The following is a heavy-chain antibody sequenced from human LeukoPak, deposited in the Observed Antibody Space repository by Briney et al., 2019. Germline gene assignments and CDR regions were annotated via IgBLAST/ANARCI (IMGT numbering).Heavy chain of an antibody. CDR1: GFTFSSYS. D-gene: IGHD2-2*01. J-gene: IGHJ4*02. V-gene: IGHV3-21*01. CDR2: ISSSSRYI. Sequence: PGGSLRLSCAASGFTFSSYSMNWVRQAPGKGLAWVSSISSSSRYIYYADSVKGRFTIPRDNAKNSLYLQMNSLRAEDTAVYYCAKGGSNVVVPAAKAYYFDYWGQGTLVTVSS. CDR3: AKGGSNVVVPAAKAYYFDY.